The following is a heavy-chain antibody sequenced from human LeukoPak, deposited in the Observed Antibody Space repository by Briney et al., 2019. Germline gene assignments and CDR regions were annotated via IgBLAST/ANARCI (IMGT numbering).Heavy chain of an antibody. CDR1: DGSISSYY. CDR2: IYYSGST. Sequence: PSETLSLTCTVSDGSISSYYWSWIRQPPGKGLEWIGYIYYSGSTNYNPSLKSRVTISVDTSKNQFSLKLSSVTAADTAVYYCARDTPSPYNWNRPFDYWGQGTLVTVSS. J-gene: IGHJ4*02. CDR3: ARDTPSPYNWNRPFDY. V-gene: IGHV4-59*01. D-gene: IGHD1-20*01.